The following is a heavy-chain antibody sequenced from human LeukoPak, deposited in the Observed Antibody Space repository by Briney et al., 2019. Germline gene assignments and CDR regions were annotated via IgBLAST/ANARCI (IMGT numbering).Heavy chain of an antibody. CDR1: GGTFSSYA. J-gene: IGHJ4*02. Sequence: ASVNVSCKASGGTFSSYAISWVRQAPGQGLDWMGGIIPIFGTANYPQKFQGRVKITADKSTSKAYMELSSLKSEDTAVYYCARLKGYCSSTSCYEVFDYWGQGTLVTVSS. V-gene: IGHV1-69*06. CDR3: ARLKGYCSSTSCYEVFDY. D-gene: IGHD2-2*01. CDR2: IIPIFGTA.